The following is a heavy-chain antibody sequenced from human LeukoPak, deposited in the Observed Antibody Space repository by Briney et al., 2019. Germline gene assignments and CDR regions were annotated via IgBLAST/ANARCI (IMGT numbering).Heavy chain of an antibody. CDR3: ARGSGTTSDYYYMDV. D-gene: IGHD1-7*01. CDR1: GGSISGYY. CDR2: IYTSGST. Sequence: PSETLSLTCTVSGGSISGYYWSWIRQPAGKGLEWIGRIYTSGSTNYNPSLKSRVTMSVDTSKNQFSLKLSSVTAADTAVYYCARGSGTTSDYYYMDVWGKGTTVTVSS. V-gene: IGHV4-4*07. J-gene: IGHJ6*03.